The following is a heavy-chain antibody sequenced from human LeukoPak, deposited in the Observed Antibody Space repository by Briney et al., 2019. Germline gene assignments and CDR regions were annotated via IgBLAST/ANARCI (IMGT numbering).Heavy chain of an antibody. CDR1: GFTFSSYS. Sequence: GGSLRLSCAASGFTFSSYSRKWVRQAPGKGLEWVSSISSSSSYIYYADSVKGRFTISRDNAKNSLYLQMNSLRAEDTAVYYCAREGSIGFDYWGQGTLVTVSS. CDR3: AREGSIGFDY. CDR2: ISSSSSYI. J-gene: IGHJ4*02. V-gene: IGHV3-21*01. D-gene: IGHD1-26*01.